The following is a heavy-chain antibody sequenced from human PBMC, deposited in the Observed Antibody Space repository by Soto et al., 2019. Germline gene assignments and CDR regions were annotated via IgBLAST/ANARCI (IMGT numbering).Heavy chain of an antibody. J-gene: IGHJ4*02. CDR3: ARGGEDIVVVPAAAHFDY. D-gene: IGHD2-2*01. CDR1: GGSFSGYY. Sequence: SETLSLTCAVYGGSFSGYYWSWIRQPPGKGLEWIGEINHSGSTNYNPSLKSRVTISVDTSKNQFSLKLSSVTAADTAVYYCARGGEDIVVVPAAAHFDYWGQGTLVTVSS. V-gene: IGHV4-34*01. CDR2: INHSGST.